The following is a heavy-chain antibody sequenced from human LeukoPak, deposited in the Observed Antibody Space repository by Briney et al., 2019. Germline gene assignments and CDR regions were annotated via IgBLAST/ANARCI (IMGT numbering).Heavy chain of an antibody. D-gene: IGHD1-26*01. V-gene: IGHV4-4*02. Sequence: SETLSLTCSVSAGSISSSNWWSWVRQSPVKGLEWIGEIYLYGTTNYNPSLKGRVTMSVDRSKNQFSLKLSSVTAADTAVYYCARQKWEQQGRDYYFNGLDVWGPGTTVTVSS. CDR2: IYLYGTT. CDR1: AGSISSSNW. J-gene: IGHJ6*02. CDR3: ARQKWEQQGRDYYFNGLDV.